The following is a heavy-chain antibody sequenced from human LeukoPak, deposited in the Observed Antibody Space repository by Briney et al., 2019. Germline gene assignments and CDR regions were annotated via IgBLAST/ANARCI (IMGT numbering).Heavy chain of an antibody. Sequence: GGSLRLSCAASGFTFSSYAMLWVRQAPGKGLEWVAVISYDGSNKYYADSVKGRFTISRDNSKNTLYLQMNSLRAEDTAVYYCARDRGDSSGYQYYYYGMDVWGQGTTVTVSS. CDR1: GFTFSSYA. V-gene: IGHV3-30-3*01. CDR2: ISYDGSNK. J-gene: IGHJ6*02. CDR3: ARDRGDSSGYQYYYYGMDV. D-gene: IGHD3-22*01.